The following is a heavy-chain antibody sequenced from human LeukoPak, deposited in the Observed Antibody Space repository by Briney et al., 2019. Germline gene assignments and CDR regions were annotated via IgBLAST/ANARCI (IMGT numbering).Heavy chain of an antibody. Sequence: GGSLRLSCAASGFTFSSYGMHWVRQAPGKGLEWVAVISYDGSNKYYADSVKGRFTISRDNSKNTLYLQMNSLRAEDTAVYYCAKVRAMAFDYWGQGTLVTVSS. D-gene: IGHD5-18*01. CDR2: ISYDGSNK. CDR3: AKVRAMAFDY. J-gene: IGHJ4*02. CDR1: GFTFSSYG. V-gene: IGHV3-30*18.